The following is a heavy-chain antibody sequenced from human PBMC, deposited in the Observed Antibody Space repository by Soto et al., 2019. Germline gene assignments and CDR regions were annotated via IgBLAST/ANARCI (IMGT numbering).Heavy chain of an antibody. CDR2: ISYDGSNK. CDR1: GFTFSSYG. J-gene: IGHJ4*02. CDR3: AKDLTVGATTADY. V-gene: IGHV3-30*18. D-gene: IGHD1-26*01. Sequence: GGSLRLSCAASGFTFSSYGMHWVRQAPGKGLEWVAVISYDGSNKYYADSVKGRFTISRDNSKNTLSLQMNSLRAEDTAVYYCAKDLTVGATTADYWGQGTLVTVSS.